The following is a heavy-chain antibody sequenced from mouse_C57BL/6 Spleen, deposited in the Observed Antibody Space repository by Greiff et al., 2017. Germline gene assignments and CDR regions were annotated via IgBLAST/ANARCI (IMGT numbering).Heavy chain of an antibody. CDR3: ARGHDGYYDYFDY. J-gene: IGHJ2*01. Sequence: VQLKQSGPGLVKPSQSLSLTCSVTGYSITSGYYWNWIRQFPGNKLEWMGYISYDGSNNYNPSLKNRISITRDTSKNQFFLTLNSVTTEDTATYYCARGHDGYYDYFDYWGQGTTLTVSS. CDR2: ISYDGSN. V-gene: IGHV3-6*01. D-gene: IGHD2-3*01. CDR1: GYSITSGYY.